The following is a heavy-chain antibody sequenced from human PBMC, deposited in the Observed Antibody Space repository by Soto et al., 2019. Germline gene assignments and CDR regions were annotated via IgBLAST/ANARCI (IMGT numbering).Heavy chain of an antibody. CDR3: ARVAQYERSAYSVNHFDY. D-gene: IGHD3-22*01. V-gene: IGHV1-46*01. CDR2: INPSGGTT. CDR1: GYTFTSYY. Sequence: QVQLVQYGAEVKKPGASVKVSCKASGYTFTSYYMHWVRQAPGQGLEWMGIINPSGGTTGYAQNFQGRVTMTRDTSTSTVYMELSSLRSEDTAVYYCARVAQYERSAYSVNHFDYWGQGTLVTVSS. J-gene: IGHJ4*02.